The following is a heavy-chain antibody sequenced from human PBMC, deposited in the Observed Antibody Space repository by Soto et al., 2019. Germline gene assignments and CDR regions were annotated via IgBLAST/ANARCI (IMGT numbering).Heavy chain of an antibody. D-gene: IGHD3-3*01. Sequence: QVQLVESGGGVVQPGRSLRLSCAASGFTFSTYAMHWVRQAPGKGLEWVAVISYDGSNKNYADSVKGRFTISRDTSKNTXHLQMNSLRAEDTAVYSCARGYDFWSGYYYPYGLDVWGQGTTVTVSS. J-gene: IGHJ6*02. CDR1: GFTFSTYA. CDR2: ISYDGSNK. CDR3: ARGYDFWSGYYYPYGLDV. V-gene: IGHV3-30-3*01.